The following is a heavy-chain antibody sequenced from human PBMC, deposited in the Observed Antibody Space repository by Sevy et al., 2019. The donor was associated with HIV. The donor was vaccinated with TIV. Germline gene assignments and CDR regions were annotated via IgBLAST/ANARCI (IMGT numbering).Heavy chain of an antibody. Sequence: SETLSLTCTVSGYSISSGYYWGWIRQPPGKGLEWIGSIYHSGSTYYNPSLKSRVTISVDTSKNQFSLKLSSVTAADTAVDYCARGSRFLEWLKAPQNNWFDPWGQGTLVTVSS. CDR2: IYHSGST. CDR1: GYSISSGYY. V-gene: IGHV4-38-2*02. D-gene: IGHD3-3*01. J-gene: IGHJ5*02. CDR3: ARGSRFLEWLKAPQNNWFDP.